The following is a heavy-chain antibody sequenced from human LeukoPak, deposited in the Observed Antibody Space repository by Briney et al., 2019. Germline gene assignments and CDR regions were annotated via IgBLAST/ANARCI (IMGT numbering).Heavy chain of an antibody. CDR1: GGTFSSYA. J-gene: IGHJ4*02. Sequence: ASVKVSCKASGGTFSSYAISWVRQAPGQGLEWMGWISAYNGNTNYAQKLQGRVTMTTDTSTSTAYMELRSLRSDDTAVYYCARDRYSSSDDYWGQGTLVTVSS. V-gene: IGHV1-18*01. D-gene: IGHD6-6*01. CDR3: ARDRYSSSDDY. CDR2: ISAYNGNT.